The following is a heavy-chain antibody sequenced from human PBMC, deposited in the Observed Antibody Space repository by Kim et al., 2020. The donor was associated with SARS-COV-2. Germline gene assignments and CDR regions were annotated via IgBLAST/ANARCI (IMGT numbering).Heavy chain of an antibody. CDR3: ARRTKRYSYGYFDY. J-gene: IGHJ4*02. Sequence: YHPSLESRVTISVDTSKNHFSLKLSSVTAADTAMYYCARRTKRYSYGYFDYWGQGTLVTVSS. V-gene: IGHV4-39*02. D-gene: IGHD5-18*01.